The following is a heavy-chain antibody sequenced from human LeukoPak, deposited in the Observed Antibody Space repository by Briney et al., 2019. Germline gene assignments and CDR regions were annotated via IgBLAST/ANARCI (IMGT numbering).Heavy chain of an antibody. CDR3: ARDRTVNFWSGFSAFDI. V-gene: IGHV3-21*01. Sequence: GGSLRLSCAASGFTFSSYSMIWVRQAPGKGLEWVSSISSRSSGIYYADSVYGRFTISRDNAKNSLYLQMNSLRAEDTAVYYCARDRTVNFWSGFSAFDIWGQGTMVTVSS. D-gene: IGHD3-3*01. J-gene: IGHJ3*02. CDR1: GFTFSSYS. CDR2: ISSRSSGI.